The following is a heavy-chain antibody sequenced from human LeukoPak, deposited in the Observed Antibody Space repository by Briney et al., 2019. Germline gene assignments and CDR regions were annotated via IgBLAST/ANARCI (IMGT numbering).Heavy chain of an antibody. Sequence: ASVKVSCKASGYTFSDYYMHWVRQAPGQGLEWMGWINPDSGGTEYAQKFQDRVTMTSDTSISTAYMELSRLRSDDTAVYYCARGHLLFRQPPNWFDPWGQGALVTVSS. J-gene: IGHJ5*02. CDR3: ARGHLLFRQPPNWFDP. CDR2: INPDSGGT. D-gene: IGHD1-14*01. V-gene: IGHV1-2*02. CDR1: GYTFSDYY.